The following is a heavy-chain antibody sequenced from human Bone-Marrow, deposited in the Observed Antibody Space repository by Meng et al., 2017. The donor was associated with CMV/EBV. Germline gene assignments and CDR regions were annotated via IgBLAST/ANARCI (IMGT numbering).Heavy chain of an antibody. CDR1: GYTFTSYG. V-gene: IGHV1-18*01. Sequence: ASEKVSCKASGYTFTSYGISWVRQAPGQGLEWMGWISAYNGNTNYAQKLQGRVTMTTDTSTSTVYMELSSLRSDDTAVYYCARGGYYDFWSGYYTSPFDYWGQGTLVTVSS. CDR2: ISAYNGNT. D-gene: IGHD3-3*01. J-gene: IGHJ4*02. CDR3: ARGGYYDFWSGYYTSPFDY.